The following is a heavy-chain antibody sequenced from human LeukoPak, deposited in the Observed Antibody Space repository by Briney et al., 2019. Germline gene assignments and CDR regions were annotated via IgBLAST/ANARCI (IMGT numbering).Heavy chain of an antibody. J-gene: IGHJ4*02. CDR3: TTAPYYYGSGSYWY. Sequence: PGGSLRLSCAASGFTFSNAWMSWVRQAPGKGLEWVGRIKSKTDGGTTDYAAPVKGRFTISRDDSKNTLYLQMNSLKTEDTAVYYCTTAPYYYGSGSYWYWGQGTLVTVSS. CDR1: GFTFSNAW. D-gene: IGHD3-10*01. V-gene: IGHV3-15*01. CDR2: IKSKTDGGTT.